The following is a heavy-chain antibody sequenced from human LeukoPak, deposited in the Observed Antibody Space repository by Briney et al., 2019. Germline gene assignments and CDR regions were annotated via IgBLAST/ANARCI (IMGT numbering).Heavy chain of an antibody. Sequence: ASVKVSCKASGYTFTSYGISWVLQAPGQGLEWMGWISAYNGNTNYAQKLQGRVTMTTDTSTSTAYMELRSLRSDDTAVYYCARDVGIAVAGTLGYWGQGTLVAVSS. J-gene: IGHJ4*02. V-gene: IGHV1-18*01. CDR2: ISAYNGNT. CDR1: GYTFTSYG. D-gene: IGHD6-19*01. CDR3: ARDVGIAVAGTLGY.